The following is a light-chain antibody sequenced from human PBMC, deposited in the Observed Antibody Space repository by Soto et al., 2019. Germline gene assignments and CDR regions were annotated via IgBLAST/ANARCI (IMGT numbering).Light chain of an antibody. Sequence: EIVLTQSPGTLSLSPGERATLSCRASQSVSSSYLGWYQQKPGQAPRLLIYGASTRATGIPDRFSGSGSGTYFTLTISRLEPEDFAVYYCQQYPGYTFGQGTKLEIK. V-gene: IGKV3-20*01. J-gene: IGKJ2*01. CDR1: QSVSSSY. CDR3: QQYPGYT. CDR2: GAS.